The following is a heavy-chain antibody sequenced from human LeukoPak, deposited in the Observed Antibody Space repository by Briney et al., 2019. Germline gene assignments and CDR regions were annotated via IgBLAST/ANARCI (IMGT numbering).Heavy chain of an antibody. V-gene: IGHV4-38-2*02. D-gene: IGHD2-2*01. CDR3: ARDPRWLTPDCTSTSSYENYFDP. CDR2: ISHRGRA. Sequence: SQTLSLTCPLATHSLSTRYQWSWIRLSPGKSLEYIGSISHRGRAPYNASLQSRLTISVETSKSQVSLKMYSVTAADTAVYYCARDPRWLTPDCTSTSSYENYFDPWGQGTLVTVSS. J-gene: IGHJ5*02. CDR1: THSLSTRYQ.